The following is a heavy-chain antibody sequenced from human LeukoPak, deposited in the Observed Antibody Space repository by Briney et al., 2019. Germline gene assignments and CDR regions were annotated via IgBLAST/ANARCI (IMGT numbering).Heavy chain of an antibody. J-gene: IGHJ4*02. V-gene: IGHV3-21*01. D-gene: IGHD3-22*01. Sequence: GGSLRLSCAASGFTFSSYWMHWVRQAPGKGLEWVSSISSSSNYIYSADSMEGRFTISRDNAKNSLYLQMNSLRAEDTAVYYCARGGGTMIVDQFDYWGQGTLVTVSS. CDR2: ISSSSNYI. CDR3: ARGGGTMIVDQFDY. CDR1: GFTFSSYW.